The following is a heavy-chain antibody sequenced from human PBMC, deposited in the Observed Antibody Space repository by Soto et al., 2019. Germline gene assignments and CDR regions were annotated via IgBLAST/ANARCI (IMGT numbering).Heavy chain of an antibody. CDR1: GGSFSGYY. CDR2: INHSGST. V-gene: IGHV4-34*01. CDR3: ARARFLEWLFHSGYYYYMDV. J-gene: IGHJ6*03. Sequence: SETLSLTCAVYGGSFSGYYWSWIRQPPGKGLEWIGEINHSGSTNYNPSLKSRVTISVDTSKNQFSLKLSSVTAADTAVYYCARARFLEWLFHSGYYYYMDVWGKGTTVTVSS. D-gene: IGHD3-3*01.